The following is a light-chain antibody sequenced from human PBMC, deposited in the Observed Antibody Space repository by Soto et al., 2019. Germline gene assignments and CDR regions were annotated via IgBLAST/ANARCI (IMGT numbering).Light chain of an antibody. Sequence: QSALTQPPSVSGSRGQSVTISCTGTSGDVGGYNRVSWYQQPPGTAPKLIIYEVSNRPSGVPDRFSGSKSGDTASLTISGLQAEDEADYYCSSYTSISTYVFGPGTKVTVL. CDR1: SGDVGGYNR. CDR2: EVS. CDR3: SSYTSISTYV. J-gene: IGLJ1*01. V-gene: IGLV2-18*02.